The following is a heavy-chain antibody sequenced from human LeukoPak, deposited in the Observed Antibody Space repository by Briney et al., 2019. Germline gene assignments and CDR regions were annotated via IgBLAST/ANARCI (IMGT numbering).Heavy chain of an antibody. CDR2: IRYTGST. D-gene: IGHD3-10*01. J-gene: IGHJ4*02. V-gene: IGHV4-59*01. CDR1: GGSLSSYY. Sequence: PPETLSLTCTVSGGSLSSYYWSWIRQPPGKGLEWIGYIRYTGSTNYNPSLKSRVTISADTSNNQFSLKLNSVTAADTAVYYCAREWDGSGSYLDYWGQGTLVTVSS. CDR3: AREWDGSGSYLDY.